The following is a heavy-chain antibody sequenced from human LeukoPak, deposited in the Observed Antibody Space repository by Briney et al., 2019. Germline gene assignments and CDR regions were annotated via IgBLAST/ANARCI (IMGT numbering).Heavy chain of an antibody. CDR2: IDTDGKTT. V-gene: IGHV3-74*01. D-gene: IGHD5-24*01. J-gene: IGHJ4*02. CDR1: GFTFNTYI. CDR3: VRDKDGYNF. Sequence: GGSLRLSCAASGFTFNTYIMHWVRQPPGKGLVWVSRIDTDGKTTTYADPVKGRFTISRDNAKNMLYLQMNSLRVEDAAVYYCVRDKDGYNFWGQGTLVSLS.